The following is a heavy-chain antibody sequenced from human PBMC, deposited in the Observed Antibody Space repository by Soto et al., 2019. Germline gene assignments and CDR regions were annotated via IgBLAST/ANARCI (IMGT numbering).Heavy chain of an antibody. Sequence: QVQLVRSGAEVKKPGASVKVSCKASGYTFTSYDINWVRQATGQGLEWMGWMNPNSGNTGYAQKFQGRVTMTRNTSISTAYMELSSLRSEDTAVYYCARGLYSSNNDAFDIWGQGTMVTVSS. CDR2: MNPNSGNT. D-gene: IGHD6-13*01. V-gene: IGHV1-8*01. J-gene: IGHJ3*02. CDR3: ARGLYSSNNDAFDI. CDR1: GYTFTSYD.